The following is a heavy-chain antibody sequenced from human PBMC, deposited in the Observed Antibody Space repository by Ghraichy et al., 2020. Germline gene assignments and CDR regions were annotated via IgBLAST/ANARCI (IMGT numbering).Heavy chain of an antibody. CDR2: ISGGGGST. CDR1: GFTFSSYA. CDR3: AKVEGASDYFDY. J-gene: IGHJ4*02. Sequence: GESLNISCAASGFTFSSYAMSWVRQAPGKGLEWVSAISGGGGSTYYADSVKGRFTISRDNSKNTLYLQMNSLRAEDTAVYYCAKVEGASDYFDYWGQGTLVTVSS. D-gene: IGHD1-26*01. V-gene: IGHV3-23*01.